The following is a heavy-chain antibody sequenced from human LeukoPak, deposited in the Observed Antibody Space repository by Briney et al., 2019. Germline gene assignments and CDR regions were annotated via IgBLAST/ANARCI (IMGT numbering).Heavy chain of an antibody. D-gene: IGHD2-8*01. CDR2: ISSSSSYI. CDR1: GFTFSSSS. V-gene: IGHV3-21*01. J-gene: IGHJ4*02. Sequence: KTGGALRLSCAASGFTFSSSSMNWVRQAPGKGLEWVSSISSSSSYIYYADSVKGRFTISRDNAKNSLYLQMNSLRAEDTAVYYCARDQDGDYFDYWGQGTLVTVSS. CDR3: ARDQDGDYFDY.